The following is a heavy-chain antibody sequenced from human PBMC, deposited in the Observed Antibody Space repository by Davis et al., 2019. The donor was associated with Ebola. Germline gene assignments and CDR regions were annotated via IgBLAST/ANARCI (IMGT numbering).Heavy chain of an antibody. V-gene: IGHV3-11*04. Sequence: GESLKISCAASGFTFSDYYISWIRQAPGKGLEWVSYISSSSGTTIYYADSVKGRFTISRDNSKNTLYLQMNSLRAEDTAVYYCARDAPPYYDFWSGYYAYWGQGTLVTVSS. CDR3: ARDAPPYYDFWSGYYAY. J-gene: IGHJ4*02. D-gene: IGHD3-3*01. CDR2: ISSSSGTTI. CDR1: GFTFSDYY.